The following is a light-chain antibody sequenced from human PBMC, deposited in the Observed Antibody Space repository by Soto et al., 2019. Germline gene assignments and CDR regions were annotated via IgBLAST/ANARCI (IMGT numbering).Light chain of an antibody. CDR3: QEYNSYSART. Sequence: DIQMTQSPSTLSASVGDRVTITCRASQSISNRLAWYQQKPGKAPKVLIYDASSLESGVPSRFSGSGSATEFILTISSLQPDDFATYYCQEYNSYSARTFGQGTKVDI. V-gene: IGKV1-5*01. CDR1: QSISNR. J-gene: IGKJ1*01. CDR2: DAS.